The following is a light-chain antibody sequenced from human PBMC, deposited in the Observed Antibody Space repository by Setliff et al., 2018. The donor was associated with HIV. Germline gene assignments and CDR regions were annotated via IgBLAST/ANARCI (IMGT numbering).Light chain of an antibody. CDR1: TNDVGNYNY. Sequence: QSALTQPASVSGSPGQSITVSCTGTTNDVGNYNYVSWYQQHPGKAPKLMIYDVTNRPSGVSNRFSGSKSANTASLTISGLQAEGEADYYCSSYASSGTLMVFGTGTKVTVL. J-gene: IGLJ1*01. CDR2: DVT. V-gene: IGLV2-14*03. CDR3: SSYASSGTLMV.